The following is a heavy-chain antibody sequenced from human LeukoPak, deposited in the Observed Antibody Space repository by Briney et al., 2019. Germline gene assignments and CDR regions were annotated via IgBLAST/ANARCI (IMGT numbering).Heavy chain of an antibody. CDR2: INPNSGGT. D-gene: IGHD2-15*01. Sequence: EASVKVSCKASGYNFSGHYMHWVRQAPGQGLEWMGWINPNSGGTNYAQKFQGRVTMTRDTSISTAYMELSRLRSDDTAVYYCASSGYCSGGSCYSGGYYYGMDVWGQGTTVTVSS. J-gene: IGHJ6*02. V-gene: IGHV1-2*02. CDR3: ASSGYCSGGSCYSGGYYYGMDV. CDR1: GYNFSGHY.